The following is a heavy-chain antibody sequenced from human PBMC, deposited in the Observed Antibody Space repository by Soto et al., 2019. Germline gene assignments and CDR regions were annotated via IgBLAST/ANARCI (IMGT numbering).Heavy chain of an antibody. Sequence: EVPLLESGGGLVQPGGSLRLSCAASGFTFSSYAMSWVRQAPGKGLEWVSAISGSGGSTYYADSVKGRFTISRDNSKNTLYLQMNRLSAEATAVSDWAYSSTPFDYWGQGTLVTVSS. CDR1: GFTFSSYA. V-gene: IGHV3-23*01. CDR3: AYSSTPFDY. J-gene: IGHJ4*02. CDR2: ISGSGGST. D-gene: IGHD6-13*01.